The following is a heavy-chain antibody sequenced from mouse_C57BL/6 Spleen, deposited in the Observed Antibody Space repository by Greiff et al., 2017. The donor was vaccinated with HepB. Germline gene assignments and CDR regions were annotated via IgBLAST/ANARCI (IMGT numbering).Heavy chain of an antibody. CDR3: ARMGGLPLDC. CDR2: ISSGSSTI. D-gene: IGHD2-2*01. Sequence: EVKLVESGGGLVKPGGSLKLSCAASGFTFSDYGMHWVRQAPEKGLEWVAYISSGSSTIYYADTVKGRFTISRDNAKNILFLQMTSLRSGDTAIYFCARMGGLPLDCWGQGTSLAVSS. V-gene: IGHV5-17*01. CDR1: GFTFSDYG. J-gene: IGHJ2*03.